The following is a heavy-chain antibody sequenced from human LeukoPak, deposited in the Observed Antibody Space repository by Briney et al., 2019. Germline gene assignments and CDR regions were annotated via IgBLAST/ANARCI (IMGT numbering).Heavy chain of an antibody. CDR1: GGSISSSSYY. CDR3: ARPYSSSWYSSFDH. CDR2: IYYSGST. D-gene: IGHD6-13*01. J-gene: IGHJ4*02. V-gene: IGHV4-39*01. Sequence: SETLSLTCTVSGGSISSSSYYWGWIRQPPGKGLEWIGSIYYSGSTYYNPSLKSRVTISVDTSKNQYSLKLTSATAADTAVYYCARPYSSSWYSSFDHWGQGTLVTVSS.